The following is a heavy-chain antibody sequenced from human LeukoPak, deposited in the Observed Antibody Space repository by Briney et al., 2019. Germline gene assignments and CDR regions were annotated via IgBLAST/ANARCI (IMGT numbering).Heavy chain of an antibody. CDR1: GGSISSYY. CDR3: ARFHSSSWYRALDYYYGMDV. Sequence: SDTLSLTCTVSGGSISSYYWSWILQPPGKGLECTGYIYYSGRTNYNPSLKSRVTISVDTSKDQFSLKLSSVTAADTAVYYCARFHSSSWYRALDYYYGMDVWGQGTTVTVSS. J-gene: IGHJ6*02. D-gene: IGHD6-13*01. CDR2: IYYSGRT. V-gene: IGHV4-59*08.